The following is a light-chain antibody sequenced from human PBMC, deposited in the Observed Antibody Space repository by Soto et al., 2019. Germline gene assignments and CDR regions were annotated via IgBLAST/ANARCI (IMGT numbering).Light chain of an antibody. CDR2: EVT. Sequence: QSALTQPASVSGSPGQSITISCTGSSGDVGAYNYVSWYQHHPGTAPKLMIYEVTNRHSGVSARFSGSKSGNTASLTISGLQAEDEADYYCYSYTTSNTWMFGGGTKVTVL. CDR3: YSYTTSNTWM. CDR1: SGDVGAYNY. J-gene: IGLJ3*02. V-gene: IGLV2-14*01.